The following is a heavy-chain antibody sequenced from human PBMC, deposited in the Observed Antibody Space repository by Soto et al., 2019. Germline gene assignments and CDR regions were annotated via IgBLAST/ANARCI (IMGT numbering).Heavy chain of an antibody. CDR3: AKTPSDYVWGSYRSTRYYFDY. J-gene: IGHJ4*02. CDR1: GFTFSSYA. D-gene: IGHD3-16*02. V-gene: IGHV3-23*01. Sequence: PGGSLRLSCAASGFTFSSYAMSWVRQAPGKGLEWVSAISGSGGSTYYADSVKGRFTISRDNSKNTLYLQMNSLRAEDTAVYYCAKTPSDYVWGSYRSTRYYFDYWGQGTLVTVSS. CDR2: ISGSGGST.